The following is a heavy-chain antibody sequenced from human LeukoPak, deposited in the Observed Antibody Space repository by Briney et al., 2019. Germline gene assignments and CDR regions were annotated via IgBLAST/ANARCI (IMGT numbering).Heavy chain of an antibody. CDR1: GYTFTGYY. Sequence: ASVKVSCKASGYTFTGYYIHWVRQAPGQGLEWMGWMNPNSGDTNFAQKFQGRVTMTGDTSISTAYMELSRLKSDDTAVYYCVRDLELYSSSFFFDFWGQGTLVTVSS. V-gene: IGHV1-2*02. CDR2: MNPNSGDT. J-gene: IGHJ4*02. CDR3: VRDLELYSSSFFFDF. D-gene: IGHD6-6*01.